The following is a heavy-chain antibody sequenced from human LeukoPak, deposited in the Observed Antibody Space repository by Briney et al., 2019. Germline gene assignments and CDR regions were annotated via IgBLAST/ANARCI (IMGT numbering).Heavy chain of an antibody. CDR2: ISYDGSNK. CDR1: GFTFDDYA. CDR3: AKFPIVVVPAATRPDVFDI. Sequence: SGGSLRLSCAASGFTFDDYAMHWVRQAPGKGLEWVAVISYDGSNKYYADSVKGRFTISRDNSKNTLYLQMNSLRAEDTAVYYCAKFPIVVVPAATRPDVFDIWGQGTMVTVSS. D-gene: IGHD2-2*01. V-gene: IGHV3-30*18. J-gene: IGHJ3*02.